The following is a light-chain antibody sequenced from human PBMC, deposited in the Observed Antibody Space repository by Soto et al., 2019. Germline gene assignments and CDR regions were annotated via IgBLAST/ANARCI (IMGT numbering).Light chain of an antibody. Sequence: SVLTQPPSVSGAPGQRVTISCTGGSSNIGTGYDVHWYQQLPGTAPKLLIYGNSNRPSGVPDRFSAAKSGTSASLAVSGLQAEDEADYYCQSYDSSLNGHVVFGGGTKVTV. V-gene: IGLV1-40*01. CDR1: SSNIGTGYD. J-gene: IGLJ2*01. CDR2: GNS. CDR3: QSYDSSLNGHVV.